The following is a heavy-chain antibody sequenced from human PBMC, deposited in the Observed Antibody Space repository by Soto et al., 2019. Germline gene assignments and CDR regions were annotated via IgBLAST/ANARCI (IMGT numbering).Heavy chain of an antibody. CDR2: ISPYNSNT. CDR1: GYTFTRYG. Sequence: QIQLVQSGAEVTKPGASVRLSCKASGYTFTRYGINWVRQAPGQGLEWMGWISPYNSNTHYGEKLQGRVTMTTDTSTSIAYMELRGLTSDDTAVYFCARDYDGTAFDYWGQGIPVTVSS. CDR3: ARDYDGTAFDY. J-gene: IGHJ4*02. D-gene: IGHD3-22*01. V-gene: IGHV1-18*04.